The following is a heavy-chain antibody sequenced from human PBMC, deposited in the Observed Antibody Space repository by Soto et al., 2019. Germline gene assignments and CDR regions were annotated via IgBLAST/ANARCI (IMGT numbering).Heavy chain of an antibody. CDR1: GFTFSSYG. V-gene: IGHV3-30*18. CDR3: AKNPYYNSRGVIYVFDS. J-gene: IGHJ4*02. Sequence: GGSLRLSCAASGFTFSSYGIHWVRQAPGKGLEWVAVISHDGSKTNYADSVKGRFTISRDNSKDTVYLQMNSLRAEDTAVYYYAKNPYYNSRGVIYVFDSGGQGTRVTVSP. D-gene: IGHD3-3*01. CDR2: ISHDGSKT.